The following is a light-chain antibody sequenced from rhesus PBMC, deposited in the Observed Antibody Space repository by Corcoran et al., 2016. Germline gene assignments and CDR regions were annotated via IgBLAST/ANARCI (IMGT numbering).Light chain of an antibody. J-gene: IGKJ3*01. CDR2: RAT. CDR1: QGISNW. V-gene: IGKV1-69*01. CDR3: QQHDKSPFT. Sequence: DIQMTQSPSSLSASVGDRVTITCRASQGISNWVAWYQQTPGKAPKLLIYRATNLETGVPSRFSGSGSGTDFTLTISSMQPEDIATYYCQQHDKSPFTFGPGTKLDIK.